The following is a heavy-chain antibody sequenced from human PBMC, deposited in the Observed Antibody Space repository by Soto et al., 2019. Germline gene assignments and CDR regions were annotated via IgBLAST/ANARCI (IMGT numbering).Heavy chain of an antibody. J-gene: IGHJ4*02. Sequence: QVQLVESGGGVVQPGRSLRLSCAASGFTFSSYGMHWVRQAPGKELEWVAVISYDGSNKYYADSVKGRFTISRDNSKNTLYLQMNSLRAEDTAVYYCAKRAGHYYDSSGYGYFDYWGQVSLVTVSS. CDR1: GFTFSSYG. CDR3: AKRAGHYYDSSGYGYFDY. V-gene: IGHV3-30*18. D-gene: IGHD3-22*01. CDR2: ISYDGSNK.